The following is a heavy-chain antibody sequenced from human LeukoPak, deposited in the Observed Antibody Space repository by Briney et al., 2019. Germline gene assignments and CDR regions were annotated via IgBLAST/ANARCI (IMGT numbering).Heavy chain of an antibody. D-gene: IGHD6-19*01. Sequence: GGSLRLSCAASGFTVSSNYMSWVRQAPGKGLEWVSVIYGGGSTYYADSVKGRFTISRDNSKNTLYLQMNSLRAEDTAVYYCARDTLYGSGPPFDYWGQGTLVTVSS. J-gene: IGHJ4*02. CDR1: GFTVSSNY. V-gene: IGHV3-66*01. CDR2: IYGGGST. CDR3: ARDTLYGSGPPFDY.